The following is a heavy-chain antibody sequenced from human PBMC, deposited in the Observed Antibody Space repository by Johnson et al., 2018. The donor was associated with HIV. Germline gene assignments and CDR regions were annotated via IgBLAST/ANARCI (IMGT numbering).Heavy chain of an antibody. CDR2: ISYDGSNK. V-gene: IGHV3-30-3*01. J-gene: IGHJ3*02. CDR3: AKGGAVAGTRDAFEI. CDR1: GFTFSSYA. D-gene: IGHD6-19*01. Sequence: QVQLVESGGGVVQPGRSLRLSCAASGFTFSSYAMHWVRQAPGKGLEWVAVISYDGSNKYYADSVKGRLTNSRDNAKNTLDLKMHSLRAEDTAVYYCAKGGAVAGTRDAFEILGQGTMVTVSS.